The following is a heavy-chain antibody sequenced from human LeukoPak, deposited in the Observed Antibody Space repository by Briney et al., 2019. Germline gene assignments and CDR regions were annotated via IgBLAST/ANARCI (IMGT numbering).Heavy chain of an antibody. Sequence: ASVKVSCKASGGTLTNYGITWVRQAPGQGLEWMGEINPIIFGKPNYAQKFQGRVTITTDESTSTAYMELSNLRSDDTAVYYCARGVISTIPSNSFDSWGQGTLVTVSS. CDR1: GGTLTNYG. V-gene: IGHV1-69*05. D-gene: IGHD2-21*01. J-gene: IGHJ5*01. CDR3: ARGVISTIPSNSFDS. CDR2: INPIIFGKP.